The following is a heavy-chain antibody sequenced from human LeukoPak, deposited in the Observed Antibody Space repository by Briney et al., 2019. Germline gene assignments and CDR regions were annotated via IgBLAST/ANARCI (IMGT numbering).Heavy chain of an antibody. CDR3: ARDFNSWTGLWGVLD. Sequence: GGSLRLSCAASHFMFGNFWMSWVRQAPGKGPEWVANIKQDGTEKNYVDSVKGRFTISRDNAKRLLYLQMDDLRADDTAMYYCARDFNSWTGLWGVLDWGQGTLVTVSS. CDR2: IKQDGTEK. CDR1: HFMFGNFW. V-gene: IGHV3-7*01. D-gene: IGHD3-16*01. J-gene: IGHJ4*02.